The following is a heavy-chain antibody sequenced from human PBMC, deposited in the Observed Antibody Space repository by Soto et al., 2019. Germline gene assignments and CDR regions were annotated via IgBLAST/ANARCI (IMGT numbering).Heavy chain of an antibody. CDR1: GGTFSSYR. D-gene: IGHD6-13*01. V-gene: IGHV1-69*01. J-gene: IGHJ4*02. CDR2: IVPIRRTA. Sequence: QVQLVQSGAEVKQPGSSAKVSCKASGGTFSSYRINWVRQAPGQGREWVGGIVPIRRTADYAQTFQGRVSITADESTRTSYVELRSLRSQDTAVYYCVRDSGAKLSSSWGQRAPVTVSS. CDR3: VRDSGAKLSSS.